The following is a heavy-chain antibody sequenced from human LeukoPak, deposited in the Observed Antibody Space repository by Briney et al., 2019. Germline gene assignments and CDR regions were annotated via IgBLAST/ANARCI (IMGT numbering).Heavy chain of an antibody. CDR3: ARPMVRGSGINWFDP. V-gene: IGHV4-34*01. J-gene: IGHJ5*02. CDR1: GGSFSGYY. CDR2: INHSGST. D-gene: IGHD3-10*01. Sequence: PSETLSLTCAVYGGSFSGYYWSWIRQPPGKGLEWIGEINHSGSTNYNPSLKSRVTISVDTSKNQFSLKLSSVTAADTAVYYCARPMVRGSGINWFDPWGQGTLVTVSS.